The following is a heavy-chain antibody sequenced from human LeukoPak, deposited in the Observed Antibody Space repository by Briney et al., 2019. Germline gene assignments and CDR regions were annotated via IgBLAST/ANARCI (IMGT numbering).Heavy chain of an antibody. CDR3: AKDTNYYDSSGYPTSAFDI. D-gene: IGHD3-22*01. J-gene: IGHJ3*02. CDR2: IYYSGST. V-gene: IGHV4-39*07. Sequence: SETLSLTCTVSGGSISSSSYYWGWIRQPPGKGLEWIGSIYYSGSTYYNPSLKSRVTISVDTSKNQFSLKLSSVTAADTAVYYCAKDTNYYDSSGYPTSAFDIWGQGTMVTVSS. CDR1: GGSISSSSYY.